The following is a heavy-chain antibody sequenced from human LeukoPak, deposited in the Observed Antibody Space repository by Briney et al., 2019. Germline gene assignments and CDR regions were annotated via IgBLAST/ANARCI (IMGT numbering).Heavy chain of an antibody. D-gene: IGHD5-24*01. CDR2: MYNSGST. CDR3: ARDPDGYKFFDY. CDR1: GGSISSYY. Sequence: PSETLSLTCTVSGGSISSYYWSWIRQPPGKGLEWIGYMYNSGSTNYNPSLKSRVTISIDTSKNQFSLNLSSVTAADTAVYYCARDPDGYKFFDYWGRGSPVTVSS. J-gene: IGHJ4*02. V-gene: IGHV4-59*01.